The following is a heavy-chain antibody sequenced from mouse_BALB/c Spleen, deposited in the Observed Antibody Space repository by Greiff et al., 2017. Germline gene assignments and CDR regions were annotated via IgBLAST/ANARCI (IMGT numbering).Heavy chain of an antibody. D-gene: IGHD2-3*01. J-gene: IGHJ4*01. V-gene: IGHV5-6-3*01. CDR1: GFTFSSYG. CDR2: INSNGGST. CDR3: ARDYDGYYRYYAMDY. Sequence: EVKLEESGGGLVQPGGSLKLSCAASGFTFSSYGMSWVRQTPDKRLELVATINSNGGSTYYPDSVKGRFTISRDNAKNTLYLQMSSLKSEDTAMYYCARDYDGYYRYYAMDYWGQGTSVTVSS.